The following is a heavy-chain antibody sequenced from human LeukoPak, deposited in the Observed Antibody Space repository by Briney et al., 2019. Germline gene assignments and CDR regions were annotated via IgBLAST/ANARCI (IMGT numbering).Heavy chain of an antibody. CDR1: GGSISSGGYY. CDR3: ASQPGRFGELFFDY. CDR2: IYYSGST. D-gene: IGHD3-10*01. Sequence: TSSETLSLTCTVSGGSISSGGYYWSWIRQHPGKGLGWIGYIYYSGSTYYNPSLKSRVTISVDTSKNQFSLKLSSVTAADTAVYYCASQPGRFGELFFDYWGQGTLVTVSS. V-gene: IGHV4-31*03. J-gene: IGHJ4*02.